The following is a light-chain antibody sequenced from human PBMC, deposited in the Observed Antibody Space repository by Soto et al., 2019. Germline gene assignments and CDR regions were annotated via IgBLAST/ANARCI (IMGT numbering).Light chain of an antibody. CDR3: QQYGSSPS. CDR2: GAS. J-gene: IGKJ3*01. Sequence: EIVLTQSPGTLSLSPGERATLSCRASQSVSSSYLAWYRQRPGQAPRLLIYGASIRATGIPDRFSGSGSGTDFTLTMSRLEPEDFAVYYCQQYGSSPSFGPGTKVDIK. CDR1: QSVSSSY. V-gene: IGKV3-20*01.